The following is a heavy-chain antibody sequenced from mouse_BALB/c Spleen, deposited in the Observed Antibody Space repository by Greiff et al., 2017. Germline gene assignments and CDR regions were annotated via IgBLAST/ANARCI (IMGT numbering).Heavy chain of an antibody. J-gene: IGHJ4*01. CDR2: ISYDGSN. V-gene: IGHV3-6*02. CDR1: GYSITSGYY. Sequence: DVKLVESGPGLVKPSPSLSLTCSVTGYSITSGYYRSWIRQFPGNKLEWMGYISYDGSNNYNPSLKNRISITRDTSTNQSFLKLNPVTSEDTATYDCARAYGAYAMDYWGQGTSVTVSS. D-gene: IGHD1-1*02. CDR3: ARAYGAYAMDY.